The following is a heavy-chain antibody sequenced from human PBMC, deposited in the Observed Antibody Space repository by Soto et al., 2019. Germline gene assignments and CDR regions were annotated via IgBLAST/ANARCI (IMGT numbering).Heavy chain of an antibody. D-gene: IGHD4-17*01. Sequence: QVQLVQSGAEVKKPGASVKVSCKASGYTFSSYDINWVRQATGQGLEWMGWLNPNSGDTGYAQKFQGRVTLTRNTSINTAYIELSSLTSDDTAVYYCAREGALLYGGNPDYYYTVGVWGQGTTVTVSS. CDR1: GYTFSSYD. CDR2: LNPNSGDT. V-gene: IGHV1-8*01. CDR3: AREGALLYGGNPDYYYTVGV. J-gene: IGHJ6*02.